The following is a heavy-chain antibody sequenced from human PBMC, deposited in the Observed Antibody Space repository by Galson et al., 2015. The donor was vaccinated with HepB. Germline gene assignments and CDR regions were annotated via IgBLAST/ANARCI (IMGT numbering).Heavy chain of an antibody. V-gene: IGHV2-70*11. D-gene: IGHD3-10*01. J-gene: IGHJ6*02. Sequence: PPLVKPTQTLTLPCTFSGVSLSADGMSVSWIRQPPGKALEWLARIDWDDDKYYSTSLKTRLTISKDTPKNQVVLTMTNMDPVDTATYYCARIRVPDHGLGSRMLAQYYFYYAMDVWGQGTTVTVSS. CDR3: ARIRVPDHGLGSRMLAQYYFYYAMDV. CDR1: GVSLSADGMS. CDR2: IDWDDDK.